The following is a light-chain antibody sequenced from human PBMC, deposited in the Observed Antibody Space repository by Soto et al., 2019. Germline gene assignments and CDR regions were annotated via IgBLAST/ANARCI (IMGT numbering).Light chain of an antibody. CDR2: WAS. Sequence: DIVMTQSPDSLAVSLGERVTINCRSSQSVLYSSNNKDYLAWYQQKPGQPPKLLIYWASTRQSGVPDRFVGSGSETDFTLTISSLQAGDEAVYHCQQYYNTPYTFGQGTKLEIK. CDR3: QQYYNTPYT. J-gene: IGKJ2*01. CDR1: QSVLYSSNNKDY. V-gene: IGKV4-1*01.